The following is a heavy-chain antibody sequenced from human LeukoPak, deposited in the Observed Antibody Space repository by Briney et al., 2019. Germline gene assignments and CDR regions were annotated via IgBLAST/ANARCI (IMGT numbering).Heavy chain of an antibody. J-gene: IGHJ4*02. D-gene: IGHD1-26*01. V-gene: IGHV3-11*04. CDR3: ARGPAEGSYSSDIGFNY. CDR1: GLTFSSNY. Sequence: GGSLRLSCAASGLTFSSNYMSWVRQAPGKGLEWVSYISSSGSIIYYADSVKGRFTISRDNAKNSLYLQMNSLRAEDTAVYYCARGPAEGSYSSDIGFNYWGQGTLVTVSS. CDR2: ISSSGSII.